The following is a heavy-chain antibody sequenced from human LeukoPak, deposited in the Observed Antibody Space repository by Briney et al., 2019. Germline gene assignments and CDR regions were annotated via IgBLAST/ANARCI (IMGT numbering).Heavy chain of an antibody. CDR3: ARGTRGFDY. CDR1: GFTFSSYA. Sequence: GGSLRLSCAASGFTFSSYAMHWVRQAPGKGLEYVSAISSNGGSTYYANSVKGRFTISRDNSKDTLYLQMGSLRAEDMAVYYCARGTRGFDYWGQGTLVTVSS. D-gene: IGHD3-10*01. V-gene: IGHV3-64*01. CDR2: ISSNGGST. J-gene: IGHJ4*02.